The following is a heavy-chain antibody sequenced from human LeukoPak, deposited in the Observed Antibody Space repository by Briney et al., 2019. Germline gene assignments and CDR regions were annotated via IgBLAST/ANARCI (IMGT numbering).Heavy chain of an antibody. V-gene: IGHV1-18*01. J-gene: IGHJ3*02. Sequence: ASVKVSCKASGYTFTGYGISWVRQAPGQGLEWMGWISAYNGNTNYAQKLQGRVTMTTDTSTSTAYMELRSLRSDDTAVYYCAAAYGDYPSHTFDIWGQGTMVTVSS. D-gene: IGHD4-17*01. CDR3: AAAYGDYPSHTFDI. CDR2: ISAYNGNT. CDR1: GYTFTGYG.